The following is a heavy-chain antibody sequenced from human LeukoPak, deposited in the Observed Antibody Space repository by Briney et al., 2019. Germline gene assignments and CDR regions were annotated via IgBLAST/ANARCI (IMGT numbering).Heavy chain of an antibody. V-gene: IGHV3-7*03. CDR1: EFTFSTYW. CDR2: IKQDGSEK. J-gene: IGHJ3*02. CDR3: ASDVTLIVTFIGDAFDI. D-gene: IGHD3-22*01. Sequence: GGSLRLSRAASEFTFSTYWVSWVRQAPGKGLEWVADIKQDGSEKYYVDSVRGRFTISRDNAKNSLYLQMNSLRAEDTALYYCASDVTLIVTFIGDAFDIWGQGTMVTVSS.